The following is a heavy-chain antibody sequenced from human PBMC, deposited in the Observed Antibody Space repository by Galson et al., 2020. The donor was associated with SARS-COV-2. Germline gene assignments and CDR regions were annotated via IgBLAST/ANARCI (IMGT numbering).Heavy chain of an antibody. CDR2: ITPNSGDT. Sequence: ASVKVSCKASGYTFTGYYIHWVRQAPGQGLEWMGWITPNSGDTSYAQKFQGRVTMTRDTSITTAYMELSSLTSDDTAVYYCARVGGSGYYSTWFFDLWGRGTLVTVSS. J-gene: IGHJ2*01. V-gene: IGHV1-2*02. D-gene: IGHD5-12*01. CDR3: ARVGGSGYYSTWFFDL. CDR1: GYTFTGYY.